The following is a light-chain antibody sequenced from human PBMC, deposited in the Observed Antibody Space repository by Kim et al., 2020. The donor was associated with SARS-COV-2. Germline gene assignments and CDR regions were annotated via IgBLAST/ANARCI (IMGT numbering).Light chain of an antibody. CDR2: NAS. Sequence: SLSPGDRATLSCRASQSVDGYLAWLQQKPGLAPRLHISNASTRAAGVPARFSGSGSGTDFTLTISSLEAEDFAVYYCQQRRKSITFGQGTRLEIK. CDR3: QQRRKSIT. CDR1: QSVDGY. V-gene: IGKV3-11*01. J-gene: IGKJ5*01.